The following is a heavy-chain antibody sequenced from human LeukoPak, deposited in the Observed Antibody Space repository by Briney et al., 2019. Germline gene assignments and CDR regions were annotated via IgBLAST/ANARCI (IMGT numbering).Heavy chain of an antibody. CDR3: AKAVRQWLVEFDY. Sequence: GGSLRLSCAASGFTFSSYAMSWVRQAPGKVLEWVSAISGSGGSTYYADSVKGRFTISRDNSKNTLYLQMNSLRAEDTAVYYCAKAVRQWLVEFDYWGQGTLVTVSS. D-gene: IGHD6-19*01. J-gene: IGHJ4*02. CDR2: ISGSGGST. CDR1: GFTFSSYA. V-gene: IGHV3-23*01.